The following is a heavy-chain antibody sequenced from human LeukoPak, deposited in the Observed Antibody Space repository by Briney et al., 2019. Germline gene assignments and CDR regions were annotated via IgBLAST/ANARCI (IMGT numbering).Heavy chain of an antibody. Sequence: GGSLRLSCAASGFTFSSYAMSWVRQAPGKGLEWVSYISSSGSTIYYADSVKGRFTISRDNAKNSLYLQMNSLRAEDTAVYYCASTLVAVAGTEIDYWGQGTLVTVSS. CDR3: ASTLVAVAGTEIDY. CDR2: ISSSGSTI. J-gene: IGHJ4*02. CDR1: GFTFSSYA. D-gene: IGHD6-19*01. V-gene: IGHV3-48*04.